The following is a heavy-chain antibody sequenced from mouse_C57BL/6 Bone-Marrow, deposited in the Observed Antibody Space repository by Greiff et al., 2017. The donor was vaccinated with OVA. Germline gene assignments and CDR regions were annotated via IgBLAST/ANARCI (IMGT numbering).Heavy chain of an antibody. CDR1: GYTFTDYY. CDR3: ARSNAMDY. CDR2: IYPGSGNT. Sequence: VQGVESGAELVRPGASVKLSCKASGYTFTDYYINWVKQRPGQGLEWIARIYPGSGNTYYNEKFKGKATLTAEKSSSTAYMQLSSLTSEDSAVYFCARSNAMDYWGQGTSVTVSS. J-gene: IGHJ4*01. V-gene: IGHV1-76*01.